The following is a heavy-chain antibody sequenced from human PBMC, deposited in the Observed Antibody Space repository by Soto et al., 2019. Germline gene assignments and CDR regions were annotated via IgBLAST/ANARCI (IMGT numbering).Heavy chain of an antibody. J-gene: IGHJ6*02. Sequence: LKISCKGSGYSFTSYWISWVRQMAGKGLEWMGRIDPSDSYTNYSPSFQGHVTISADKSISTAYLQWSSLKASDTAMYYCARDPFGYCSSTSCYLYYYGMDVWGQGTTVTVSS. CDR1: GYSFTSYW. V-gene: IGHV5-10-1*01. CDR3: ARDPFGYCSSTSCYLYYYGMDV. D-gene: IGHD2-2*01. CDR2: IDPSDSYT.